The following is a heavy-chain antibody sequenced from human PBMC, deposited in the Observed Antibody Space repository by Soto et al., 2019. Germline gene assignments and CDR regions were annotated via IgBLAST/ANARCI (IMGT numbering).Heavy chain of an antibody. J-gene: IGHJ6*02. CDR1: GGSITSSSYS. D-gene: IGHD2-2*01. V-gene: IGHV4-39*01. CDR2: FYYSENT. CDR3: ARLGVHCSSSSCFRFYVMAV. Sequence: PSETLSLTCAVSGGSITSSSYSWGWVRQPPGKGLEWIATFYYSENTHYNPSLKSRVTISVDTSKNQFSLILTSVTAADTAVYYCARLGVHCSSSSCFRFYVMAVWGQGTTVTVSS.